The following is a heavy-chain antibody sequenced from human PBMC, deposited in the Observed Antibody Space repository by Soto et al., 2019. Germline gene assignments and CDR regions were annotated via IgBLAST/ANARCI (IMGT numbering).Heavy chain of an antibody. D-gene: IGHD2-15*01. Sequence: EVQLLESGGGLVQPGGSLRLSCAASGFTFSSYAMGWVRQAPGKGLEWVSGIDGSGGDTSFADSVKGRFTISRDNSKSTEYLPMTSLRSEDTARYYWVQESIAAANVETSPFDFWGQGPLVTVSS. CDR2: IDGSGGDT. CDR3: VQESIAAANVETSPFDF. V-gene: IGHV3-23*01. CDR1: GFTFSSYA. J-gene: IGHJ4*02.